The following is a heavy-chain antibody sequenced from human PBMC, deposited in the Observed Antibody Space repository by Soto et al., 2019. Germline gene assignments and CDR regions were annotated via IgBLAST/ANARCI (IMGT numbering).Heavy chain of an antibody. J-gene: IGHJ6*02. D-gene: IGHD2-15*01. CDR2: IKSKTDGGTT. CDR1: GFTFSNAW. Sequence: GGSLRLSCAASGFTFSNAWMSWVRQAPGKGLEWVGRIKSKTDGGTTDYAAPVKGRFTISRDDSKNTLYLPMNSLKTXDKAVYYCTTELRYYSGGHWMDVWGQGTTVTVSS. CDR3: TTELRYYSGGHWMDV. V-gene: IGHV3-15*01.